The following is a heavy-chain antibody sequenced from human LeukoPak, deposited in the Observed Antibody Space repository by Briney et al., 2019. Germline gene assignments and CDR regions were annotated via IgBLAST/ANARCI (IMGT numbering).Heavy chain of an antibody. Sequence: GESLKIFCKVSGYSFTSYWIGWVRQMPGKGLEWMGIIYPGDSDTRYSPSFQGQVTISADKSINTAYLQWSDLKASDTAMSYCARRLGPRGYFDHWGQGTLVTVSS. CDR1: GYSFTSYW. CDR2: IYPGDSDT. V-gene: IGHV5-51*01. CDR3: ARRLGPRGYFDH. J-gene: IGHJ4*02. D-gene: IGHD6-19*01.